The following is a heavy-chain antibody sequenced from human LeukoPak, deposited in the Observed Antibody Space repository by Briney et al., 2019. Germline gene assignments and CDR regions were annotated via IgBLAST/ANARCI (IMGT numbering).Heavy chain of an antibody. CDR2: ISSSGSTI. CDR3: ARVKYSRVVGAFDY. CDR1: GFTFSSYE. Sequence: PGGSLRLSCAASGFTFSSYEMIWVRQAPGKGLEWVSYISSSGSTIYYADSVKGRFTISRDNAKNSLYLQMNSLRAEDTAVYYCARVKYSRVVGAFDYWGQGTLVTVSS. D-gene: IGHD6-6*01. V-gene: IGHV3-48*03. J-gene: IGHJ4*02.